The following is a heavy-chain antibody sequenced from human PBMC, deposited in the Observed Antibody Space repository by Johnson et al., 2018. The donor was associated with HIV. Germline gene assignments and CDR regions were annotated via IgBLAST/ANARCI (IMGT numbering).Heavy chain of an antibody. J-gene: IGHJ3*02. V-gene: IGHV3-30*04. D-gene: IGHD3-10*01. CDR1: GFTFSSYA. Sequence: QVQLVESGGGVVQPGRSLRLSCAASGFTFSSYAMHWVRQAPAKGLQWVAVISYDGSEKYFADSVKGRFTISRDNSKNTLYLQMNSLRAEDTAVYYCARDPFGALDGDAFDIWGQGTMVTVSS. CDR2: ISYDGSEK. CDR3: ARDPFGALDGDAFDI.